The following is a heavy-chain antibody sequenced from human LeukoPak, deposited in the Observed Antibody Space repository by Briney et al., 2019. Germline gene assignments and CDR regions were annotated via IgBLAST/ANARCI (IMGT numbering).Heavy chain of an antibody. V-gene: IGHV4-38-2*01. CDR2: VYHSGST. J-gene: IGHJ4*02. CDR3: ARLSGAPVRHPIYHFDY. D-gene: IGHD1-26*01. CDR1: GYSISSDY. Sequence: SETLSLTCAVSGYSISSDYWGWIRQPPGKGLEWIVNVYHSGSTYKNPSLKSRVSISLNTSNNQFFLKLTSVTAADTAIYYCARLSGAPVRHPIYHFDYWGQGTLVTVSS.